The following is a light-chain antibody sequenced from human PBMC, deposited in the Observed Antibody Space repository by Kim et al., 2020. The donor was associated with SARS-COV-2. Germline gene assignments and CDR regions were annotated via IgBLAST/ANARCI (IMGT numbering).Light chain of an antibody. J-gene: IGLJ2*01. Sequence: VTISFIRRRYKIGSAYVQLYQQGPGSAPATVIYEDNQRPSGVPGRFSGSIDRSSNAASLTISGLKSEDEADYYCQSYDNNYRAVFGGGTQLTVL. CDR2: EDN. CDR3: QSYDNNYRAV. V-gene: IGLV6-57*03. CDR1: RYKIGSAY.